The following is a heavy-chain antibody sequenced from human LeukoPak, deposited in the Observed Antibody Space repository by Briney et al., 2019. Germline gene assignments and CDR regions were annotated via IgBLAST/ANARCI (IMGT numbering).Heavy chain of an antibody. CDR2: IYISRST. CDR1: GGSISSGNYY. CDR3: ARGDSYCSSTSCYYYFDY. Sequence: SETLSLTCTVSGGSISSGNYYWSWIRQPAGKGLEWIGRIYISRSTNYNPSLKSRVTISVDASKNQFSLKLSSVTAADTAVYYCARGDSYCSSTSCYYYFDYWGQGTLVTVSS. V-gene: IGHV4-61*02. J-gene: IGHJ4*02. D-gene: IGHD2-2*01.